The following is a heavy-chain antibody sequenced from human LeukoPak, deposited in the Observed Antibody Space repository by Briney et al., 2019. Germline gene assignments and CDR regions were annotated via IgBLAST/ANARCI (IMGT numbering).Heavy chain of an antibody. CDR3: AREGGFYRPLDY. D-gene: IGHD3-3*01. V-gene: IGHV4-4*02. CDR2: VHLYVRT. Sequence: SETLSLTCGVSGGSVINTNWWTWVRQPPGKGLEWIGEVHLYVRTNYHPSLESRLTMSVDVSENQVSLKLTSVTAADTAVYYCAREGGFYRPLDYWGQGTLVTVSS. J-gene: IGHJ4*02. CDR1: GGSVINTNW.